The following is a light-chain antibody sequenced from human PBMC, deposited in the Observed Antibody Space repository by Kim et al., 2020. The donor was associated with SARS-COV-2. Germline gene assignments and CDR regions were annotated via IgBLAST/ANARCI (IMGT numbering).Light chain of an antibody. CDR2: SNN. Sequence: GQRDTISCSGSSANIGSNTVNWYQQLPRTAPNLLIYSNNQRPSGVPARFSGSKSGTSASLAISGLQSEDEADYYCAAWDDSLNGVVFGGGTQLTVL. V-gene: IGLV1-44*01. CDR1: SANIGSNT. J-gene: IGLJ2*01. CDR3: AAWDDSLNGVV.